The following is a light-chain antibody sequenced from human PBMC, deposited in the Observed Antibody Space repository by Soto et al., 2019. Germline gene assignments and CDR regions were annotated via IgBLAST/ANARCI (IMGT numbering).Light chain of an antibody. CDR3: GTWDSSLSAVL. Sequence: QSVLTQPPSVSAAPGQKVTISCSGSSSNIGNNYVSWYQHLPGTAPKLLIYDNNKPPSGIPDRFSASRSGTSATLVITGLQTGDEADYYCGTWDSSLSAVLFGGGTKLTVL. CDR2: DNN. CDR1: SSNIGNNY. J-gene: IGLJ2*01. V-gene: IGLV1-51*01.